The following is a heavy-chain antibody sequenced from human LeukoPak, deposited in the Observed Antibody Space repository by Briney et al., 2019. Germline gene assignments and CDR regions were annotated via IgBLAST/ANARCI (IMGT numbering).Heavy chain of an antibody. Sequence: SETLSLTCTVSGGSISSYYWSWIRQPAGKGLEWIGRIYISETTIYNPSLRSRVTMSVDTSKNQFSLKLSSVTAADTAVYYCARVSTSWYQDWYFDLWGRGTLVTVSS. CDR3: ARVSTSWYQDWYFDL. CDR1: GGSISSYY. J-gene: IGHJ2*01. D-gene: IGHD6-13*01. CDR2: IYISETT. V-gene: IGHV4-4*07.